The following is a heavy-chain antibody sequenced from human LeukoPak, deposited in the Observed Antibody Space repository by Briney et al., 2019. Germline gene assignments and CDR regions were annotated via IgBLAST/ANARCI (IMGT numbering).Heavy chain of an antibody. D-gene: IGHD6-13*01. V-gene: IGHV3-43*02. J-gene: IGHJ4*02. CDR2: ISADGGST. CDR3: AKDKAGTIVWYGRWAIGLFDY. CDR1: GFAFSTYA. Sequence: PGGSLRLSCSASGFAFSTYAMHWVRQAPGKGLQWVSLISADGGSTYYADSVKGRFTISRDNSKNSLYLQMNSLTTEDTAFYYCAKDKAGTIVWYGRWAIGLFDYWGQGTLLTVSS.